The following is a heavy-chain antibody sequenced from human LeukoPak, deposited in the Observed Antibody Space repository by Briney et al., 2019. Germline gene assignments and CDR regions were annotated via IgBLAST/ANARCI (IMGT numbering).Heavy chain of an antibody. D-gene: IGHD3-22*01. CDR1: GGSISRGDYY. CDR3: ARPYYYDSRIDP. CDR2: MYYSSST. V-gene: IGHV4-30-4*01. Sequence: PSETLSLTCTVSGGSISRGDYYWSWIRQPPGKGLEWIAYMYYSSSTYYNPSLKSRVTMSADTSKTQLSLKLSSVTAADTAVYYCARPYYYDSRIDPWGQGILVTVSS. J-gene: IGHJ5*02.